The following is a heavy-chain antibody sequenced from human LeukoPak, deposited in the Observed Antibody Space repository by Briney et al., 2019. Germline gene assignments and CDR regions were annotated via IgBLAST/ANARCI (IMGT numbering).Heavy chain of an antibody. V-gene: IGHV4-34*01. CDR1: DGSFSGYF. J-gene: IGHJ4*02. CDR3: ARGRGKWPGVFDF. Sequence: SETLCLTCAVYDGSFSGYFWSWIRQPPGKGLEWIGEIHHGTNAKYNPSLKSRVTISLDTSKNQLSLKLSSVTAADTAVYYCARGRGKWPGVFDFWGQGTLVTVSS. CDR2: IHHGTNA. D-gene: IGHD1-26*01.